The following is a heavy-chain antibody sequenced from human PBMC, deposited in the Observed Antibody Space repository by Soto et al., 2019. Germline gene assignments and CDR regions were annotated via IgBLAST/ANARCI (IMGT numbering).Heavy chain of an antibody. CDR1: GASISGFY. CDR2: IYATGTT. CDR3: ARGLTMGALPSHFHY. V-gene: IGHV4-4*07. Sequence: SETLSLTCTVSGASISGFYWSWIRKSAGKGLEWIGRIYATGTTDYNPSLKSRVMMSVDTSKKQFSLKLRSVTAADTAVYYCARGLTMGALPSHFHYWGQGTQVTVSS. J-gene: IGHJ4*02. D-gene: IGHD3-16*02.